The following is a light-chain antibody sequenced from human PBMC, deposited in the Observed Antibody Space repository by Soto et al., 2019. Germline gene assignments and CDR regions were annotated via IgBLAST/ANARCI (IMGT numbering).Light chain of an antibody. CDR2: DAS. V-gene: IGKV1-5*01. J-gene: IGKJ1*01. Sequence: DIQMTQSPSTLSASVGDRVTITCRASQSISSWLAWYQQKPGKAPKLLIYDASSVESGVPSRFSGSGSGTEFTITISSLQPDDFATYYCQQYNRKGTFGQGTKVEIK. CDR1: QSISSW. CDR3: QQYNRKGT.